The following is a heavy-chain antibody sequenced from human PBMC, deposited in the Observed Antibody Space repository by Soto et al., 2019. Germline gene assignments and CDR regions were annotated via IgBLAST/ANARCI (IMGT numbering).Heavy chain of an antibody. CDR1: GYTLTELS. V-gene: IGHV1-24*01. CDR2: FDPEDGET. CDR3: ATVVVAATKYAFDI. Sequence: QVQLVQSGAEVKKPGASVKLSCKVSGYTLTELSMHWVRQAHGNGLEWMGGFDPEDGETIYAQKFQGRVTMTEDTSTDTAYMELSSLRSKDTAVYYCATVVVAATKYAFDIWGQGTMVTVSS. D-gene: IGHD2-15*01. J-gene: IGHJ3*02.